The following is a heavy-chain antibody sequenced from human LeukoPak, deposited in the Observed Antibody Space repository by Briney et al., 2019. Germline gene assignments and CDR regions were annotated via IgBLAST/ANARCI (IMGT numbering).Heavy chain of an antibody. D-gene: IGHD3-9*01. V-gene: IGHV1-18*01. CDR2: ISAYNGNT. Sequence: GASVKVSCKASGYTFTSYGISWVRQAPGQGLEWMGWISAYNGNTNYAQKLQGRVTMTTDTSTSTAYMELSSLRSEDTAVYYCARGYDILSGHITLHYWGQGTLVTVSS. J-gene: IGHJ4*02. CDR1: GYTFTSYG. CDR3: ARGYDILSGHITLHY.